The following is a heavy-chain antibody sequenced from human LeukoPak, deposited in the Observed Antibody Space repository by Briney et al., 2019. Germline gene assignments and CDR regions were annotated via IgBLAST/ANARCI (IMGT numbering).Heavy chain of an antibody. Sequence: SVKVSCKASGGTFSSYAISWVRQAPGQGLEWMGRIIPIFGTANYAQKFQSRVTITTDESTSTAYMELSSLRSEDTAVYYCARLPYYYDSSGYMDWGQGTLVTVSS. CDR1: GGTFSSYA. V-gene: IGHV1-69*05. CDR3: ARLPYYYDSSGYMD. CDR2: IIPIFGTA. J-gene: IGHJ4*02. D-gene: IGHD3-22*01.